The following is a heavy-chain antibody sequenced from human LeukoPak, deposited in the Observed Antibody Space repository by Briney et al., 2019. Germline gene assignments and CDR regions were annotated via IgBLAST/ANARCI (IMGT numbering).Heavy chain of an antibody. V-gene: IGHV3-23*01. CDR3: AKRHSSGWYYFDY. CDR1: GFTFSNYA. CDR2: VGGSGTNT. D-gene: IGHD6-19*01. J-gene: IGHJ4*02. Sequence: PGGSLRLSCAASGFTFSNYAMSWVRQAPGRGLGWVSTVGGSGTNTYYADSVKGRFTVSRDNSKNTLYLQMNSLSAEDTAVYYCAKRHSSGWYYFDYWGQGTLVTVSS.